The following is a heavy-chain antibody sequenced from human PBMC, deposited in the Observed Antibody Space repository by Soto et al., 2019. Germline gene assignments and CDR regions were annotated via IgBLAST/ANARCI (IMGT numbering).Heavy chain of an antibody. D-gene: IGHD3-10*01. CDR2: FDPEDGET. J-gene: IGHJ5*02. V-gene: IGHV1-24*01. CDR3: ATLAPMVRGVINWFDP. CDR1: GYTLTELS. Sequence: GASVKVSCKVSGYTLTELSMHWVRQAPGKGPEWMGGFDPEDGETIYAQKFQGRVTMTEDTSTDTAYMELSSLRSEDTAVYYCATLAPMVRGVINWFDPWGQGTLVTVSS.